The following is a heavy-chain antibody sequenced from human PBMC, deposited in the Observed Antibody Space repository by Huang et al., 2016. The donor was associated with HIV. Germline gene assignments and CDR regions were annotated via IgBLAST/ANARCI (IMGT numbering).Heavy chain of an antibody. D-gene: IGHD6-13*01. CDR2: IHYSGST. J-gene: IGHJ6*02. CDR3: ARGGPYSRDYYYYGMDV. CDR1: GGSISSYY. V-gene: IGHV4-59*01. Sequence: QVQLQESGPGLVKPSETLSLTCLVSGGSISSYYWSWIRQPPGKGLEWIGYIHYSGSTNDNPALKRRVTTSVDTSKNQFFLKRSSVTAADTAVYYCARGGPYSRDYYYYGMDVWGQGTTVTVSS.